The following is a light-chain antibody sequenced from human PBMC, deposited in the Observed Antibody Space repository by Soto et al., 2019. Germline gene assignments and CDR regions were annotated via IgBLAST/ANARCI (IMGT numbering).Light chain of an antibody. Sequence: SVLTQPPSASGSPGQSVTTSCTGTSNDFGGYNFVSWYQQHPGKAPKLMIFEVSKRPSGVPDRFSGSKSGSTASLTVSGLQAEDEADYYCSSYAGNNIYYVFGTGTKVTVL. CDR1: SNDFGGYNF. CDR2: EVS. J-gene: IGLJ1*01. CDR3: SSYAGNNIYYV. V-gene: IGLV2-8*01.